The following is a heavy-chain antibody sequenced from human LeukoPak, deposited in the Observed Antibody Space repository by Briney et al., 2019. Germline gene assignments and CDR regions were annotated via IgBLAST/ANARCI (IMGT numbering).Heavy chain of an antibody. D-gene: IGHD1-7*01. Sequence: PPETLSLTCTVSGGSFSSHYWTWIRQPPGKGLEWIGYISYRGSTNYNPSLKSRVTISIDTSKNQFSLKLSSVTAADTAVYYCARDGDNWNYGAFDIWGQGTMVTVSS. CDR3: ARDGDNWNYGAFDI. CDR1: GGSFSSHY. V-gene: IGHV4-59*11. CDR2: ISYRGST. J-gene: IGHJ3*02.